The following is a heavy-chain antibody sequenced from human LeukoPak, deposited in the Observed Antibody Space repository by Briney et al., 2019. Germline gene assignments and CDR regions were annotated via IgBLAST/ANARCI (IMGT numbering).Heavy chain of an antibody. CDR2: IYTSGST. D-gene: IGHD3-3*01. CDR1: GGSISSYY. Sequence: PSETLSLTCTVSGGSISSYYWSWIRQPAGKGLEWIGRIYTSGSTNYNPSLKSRVTISIDTSKNQFSLKLSSVTAADTAVYYCARGGEWFSFDYWGQGTLVTVSP. J-gene: IGHJ4*02. V-gene: IGHV4-4*07. CDR3: ARGGEWFSFDY.